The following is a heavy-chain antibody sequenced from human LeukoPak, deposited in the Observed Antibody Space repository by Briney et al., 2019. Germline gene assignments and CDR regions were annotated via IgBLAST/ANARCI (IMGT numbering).Heavy chain of an antibody. Sequence: GGSLRLSCAASGFTFTTYWMSWVRQAPGKGLVWVSRIYSDGSSTSYADSVKGRFTISRDNAKNTLYLQMNSLRAEDTAVYYCARDSGYNYVDYWGQGTLVTVSS. V-gene: IGHV3-74*01. D-gene: IGHD5-18*01. CDR1: GFTFTTYW. CDR2: IYSDGSST. CDR3: ARDSGYNYVDY. J-gene: IGHJ4*02.